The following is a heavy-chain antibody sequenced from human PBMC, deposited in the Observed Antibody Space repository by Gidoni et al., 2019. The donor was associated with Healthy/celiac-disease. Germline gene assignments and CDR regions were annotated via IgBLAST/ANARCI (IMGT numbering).Heavy chain of an antibody. CDR2: IYYSGST. CDR3: ASLTLYSDSSGYPDY. J-gene: IGHJ4*02. D-gene: IGHD3-22*01. Sequence: QLQLQESGPGLVKPSEALSLTCTVARGSISSSGYYWGWSRQPPGKGLEWIVSIYYSGSTYYNPSVKRRVTISVDTSKTQFSLKLSSVTAAGTAVYYCASLTLYSDSSGYPDYWGQGTLVTVSS. CDR1: RGSISSSGYY. V-gene: IGHV4-39*01.